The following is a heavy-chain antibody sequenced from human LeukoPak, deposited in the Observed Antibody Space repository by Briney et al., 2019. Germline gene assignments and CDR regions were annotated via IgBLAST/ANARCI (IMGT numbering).Heavy chain of an antibody. CDR2: INQDGSDI. CDR1: GFTFSNYW. D-gene: IGHD5-12*01. J-gene: IGHJ4*02. Sequence: GGSLRLSCAASGFTFSNYWMNWVRQFPGKGLEWVANINQDGSDINYVDSVKGRFTISRDNAKNTLYLQMNSLRAEDTAVYYCARVPGWLRPFDYWGQGTLVTVSS. V-gene: IGHV3-7*01. CDR3: ARVPGWLRPFDY.